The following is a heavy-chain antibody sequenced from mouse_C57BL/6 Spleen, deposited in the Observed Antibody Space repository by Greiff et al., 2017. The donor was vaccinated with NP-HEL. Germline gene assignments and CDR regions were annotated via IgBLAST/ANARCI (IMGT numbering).Heavy chain of an antibody. J-gene: IGHJ3*01. CDR3: ARALYSNYAAWFAY. CDR2: INPNNGGT. D-gene: IGHD2-5*01. CDR1: GYTFTDYN. Sequence: EVKLMESGPELVKPGASVKIPCKASGYTFTDYNMDWVKQSHGKSLEWIGDINPNNGGTIYNQKFKGKATLTVDKSSSTAYMELRSLTSEDTAVYYCARALYSNYAAWFAYWGQGTLVTVSA. V-gene: IGHV1-18*01.